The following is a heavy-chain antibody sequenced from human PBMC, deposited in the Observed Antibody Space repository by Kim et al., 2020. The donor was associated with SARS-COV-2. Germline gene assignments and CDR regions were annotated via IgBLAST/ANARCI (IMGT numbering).Heavy chain of an antibody. CDR3: ARGWQGIGAQSCSGGACYSSVWFEP. V-gene: IGHV4-59*13. Sequence: SETLSLTCTVSGGTISSDYWGWIRQPPGKGPEWIGYIYYSGNTNYNPSLKSRVTISVDPSKKQVYLKLRSVTAADTAVYYCARGWQGIGAQSCSGGACYSSVWFEPWGQGTLVTVSS. CDR2: IYYSGNT. D-gene: IGHD2-15*01. CDR1: GGTISSDY. J-gene: IGHJ5*02.